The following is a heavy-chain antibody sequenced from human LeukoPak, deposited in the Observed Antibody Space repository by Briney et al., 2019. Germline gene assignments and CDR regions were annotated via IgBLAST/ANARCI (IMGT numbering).Heavy chain of an antibody. D-gene: IGHD1-26*01. Sequence: SQTLSLTCTVSGGSISSGGYYWSWIRQHPGKGLEWIGHIYYSGSTYYNPSLKSRVTISVDTSKNQFSLKLSSVTAADTAVYYCARQVGANGDYWGQGTLVTVSS. CDR3: ARQVGANGDY. V-gene: IGHV4-31*03. CDR1: GGSISSGGYY. CDR2: IYYSGST. J-gene: IGHJ4*02.